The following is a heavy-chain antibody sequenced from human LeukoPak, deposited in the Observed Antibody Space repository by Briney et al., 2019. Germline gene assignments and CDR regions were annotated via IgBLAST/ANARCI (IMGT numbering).Heavy chain of an antibody. V-gene: IGHV5-51*01. D-gene: IGHD3-22*01. CDR1: GYSFTSYW. Sequence: GESLKISCKGSGYSFTSYWIGWVRQMPGKGLEWMGIIYPGDSDTRYSPSFQGQVTISADKSISTAYLQWSSLKASDTAVYYGANTYYYDSSGYYLRAFDIWGQGTMVTVSS. CDR3: ANTYYYDSSGYYLRAFDI. CDR2: IYPGDSDT. J-gene: IGHJ3*02.